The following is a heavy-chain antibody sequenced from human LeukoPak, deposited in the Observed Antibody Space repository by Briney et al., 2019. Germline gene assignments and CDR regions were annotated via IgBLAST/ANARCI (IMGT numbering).Heavy chain of an antibody. CDR3: AREPPGGDSNKEGYWFDP. CDR1: GGTFSSYA. J-gene: IGHJ5*02. D-gene: IGHD4-11*01. Sequence: SVKVSCKASGGTFSSYAISWVRQAPGQGLEWMGRIIPILGIANYAQKFQGRVTITADKSTSTAYMELSSLRSEDTAVYYCAREPPGGDSNKEGYWFDPWGQGTLVSVSS. CDR2: IIPILGIA. V-gene: IGHV1-69*04.